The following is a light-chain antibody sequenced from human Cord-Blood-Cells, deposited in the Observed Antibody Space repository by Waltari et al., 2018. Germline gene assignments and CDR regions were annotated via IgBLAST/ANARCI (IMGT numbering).Light chain of an antibody. CDR2: WAS. CDR1: QSVLYSSNNKNY. Sequence: DIVMTQSPDSLAVSLGERDTINCKSSQSVLYSSNNKNYLAWYQQKPGQPPKLLIYWASTRESGVPDRFSGSGSGTDFTLTISSLQAEDVAVYYCQQYYSTPRFTFGPGTKVDIK. V-gene: IGKV4-1*01. J-gene: IGKJ3*01. CDR3: QQYYSTPRFT.